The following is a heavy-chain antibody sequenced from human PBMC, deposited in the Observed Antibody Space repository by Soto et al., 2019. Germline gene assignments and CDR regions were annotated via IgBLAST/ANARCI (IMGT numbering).Heavy chain of an antibody. V-gene: IGHV4-31*03. J-gene: IGHJ3*02. CDR1: GGSISSGGYY. Sequence: SETLSLTCTVSGGSISSGGYYWSWIRQHPGKGLEWIGYIYYSGSTYYNPSLKSRVTISVDTSKNQFSLKLSSVTAADTAVYYCARKVRCSSTSCADAFDIWGQGTMVTVSS. CDR3: ARKVRCSSTSCADAFDI. CDR2: IYYSGST. D-gene: IGHD2-2*01.